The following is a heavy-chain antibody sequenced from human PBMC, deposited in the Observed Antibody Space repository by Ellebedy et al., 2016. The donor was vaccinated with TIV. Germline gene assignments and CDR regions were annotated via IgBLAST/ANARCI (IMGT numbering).Heavy chain of an antibody. V-gene: IGHV3-53*01. J-gene: IGHJ4*02. CDR3: SSDLAH. Sequence: GESLKISXAVSGFTVSSNYMSWVRQAPGRGLEWVSVIYAGGTTDYVASVKGRFSISRDNAKNTLYLQMNSLRAEDTAVYYCSSDLAHWGQGTLVTVSS. CDR1: GFTVSSNY. CDR2: IYAGGTT.